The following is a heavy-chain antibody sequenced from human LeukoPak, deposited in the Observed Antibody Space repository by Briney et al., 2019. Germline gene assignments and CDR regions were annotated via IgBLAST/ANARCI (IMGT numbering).Heavy chain of an antibody. V-gene: IGHV3-74*01. D-gene: IGHD2-15*01. CDR3: ASLSFSGGSCYLSRPSCHTSLGVYYYMDV. CDR1: GFTFSSYW. J-gene: IGHJ6*03. Sequence: PGGSLRLSCAASGFTFSSYWMHWVRQAPGKGLVWVSRINSDGSSTSYADSVKGRFTISRDNAKNTLYLQMNSLRAEDTAVYYCASLSFSGGSCYLSRPSCHTSLGVYYYMDVWGKGTTVTISS. CDR2: INSDGSST.